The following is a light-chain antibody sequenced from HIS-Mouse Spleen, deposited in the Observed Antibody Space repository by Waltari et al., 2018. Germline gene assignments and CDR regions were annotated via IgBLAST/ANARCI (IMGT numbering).Light chain of an antibody. V-gene: IGLV2-18*02. CDR2: EVS. CDR1: SRDVGSYNL. J-gene: IGLJ2*01. CDR3: SSYTSSSTVV. Sequence: QSALTQPPSVSGSPGQSVTISCTGNSRDVGSYNLVPWYPQPPGTAPKLIIYEVSKRPSGVPYRFSGSKSGNTASLTISGLQAEDEADYYCSSYTSSSTVVFGGGTKLTVL.